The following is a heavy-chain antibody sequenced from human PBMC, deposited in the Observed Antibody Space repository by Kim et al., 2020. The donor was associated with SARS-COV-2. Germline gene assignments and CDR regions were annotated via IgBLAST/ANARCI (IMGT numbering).Heavy chain of an antibody. J-gene: IGHJ4*02. CDR1: GFTFSSYG. V-gene: IGHV3-30*18. Sequence: GGSLRLSCAASGFTFSSYGMHWVRQAPGKGLEWVAVISYDGSNKYYADSVKGRFTISRDNSKNTLYLQMNSLRAEDTAVYYCAKDQGGSSSHASFDYWGQGTLVTVSS. CDR2: ISYDGSNK. CDR3: AKDQGGSSSHASFDY. D-gene: IGHD6-13*01.